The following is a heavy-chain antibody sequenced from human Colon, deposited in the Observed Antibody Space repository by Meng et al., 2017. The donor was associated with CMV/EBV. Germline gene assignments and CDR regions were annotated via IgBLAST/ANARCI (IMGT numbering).Heavy chain of an antibody. CDR3: VQERLA. D-gene: IGHD6-19*01. Sequence: GESLKISCVTSGFMFSDYWMTWVRQAPGKGLEWVANLNRDGSGKYYVDSVKGRFTISRDNAKNSVYLQMNSLRVEDTGVYYCVQERLAWGQGTLATVSS. J-gene: IGHJ5*02. CDR2: LNRDGSGK. V-gene: IGHV3-7*01. CDR1: GFMFSDYW.